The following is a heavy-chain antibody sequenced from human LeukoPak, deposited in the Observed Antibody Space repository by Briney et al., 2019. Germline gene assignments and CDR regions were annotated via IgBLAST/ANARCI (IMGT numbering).Heavy chain of an antibody. D-gene: IGHD3-10*01. V-gene: IGHV4-59*01. CDR3: ARDSWWDGSKTFSDWFGP. CDR1: GVSIGSYY. Sequence: SETLSLTCTVSGVSIGSYYWSWVRQPPEKGLEWIGNIVYTGRTNHNPSLKSRVTISIDTSKNQFSLRLNSVTAADTAVYYCARDSWWDGSKTFSDWFGPWGQGTLVTVSS. CDR2: IVYTGRT. J-gene: IGHJ5*02.